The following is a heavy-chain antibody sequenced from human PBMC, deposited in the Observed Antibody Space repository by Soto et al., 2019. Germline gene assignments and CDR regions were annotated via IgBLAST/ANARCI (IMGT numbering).Heavy chain of an antibody. J-gene: IGHJ5*02. CDR3: AREVMDDEAGDNWFDP. Sequence: PSETLSLTCSVSGDSVSSGAYYWSWIRQPPGKGLEWIGYVYYSGSTSYNPSLKSRVTISVDTSKNQFSLKLSSVTAADTAVYYCAREVMDDEAGDNWFDPWGQGTLVTVSS. D-gene: IGHD2-21*01. CDR2: VYYSGST. CDR1: GDSVSSGAYY. V-gene: IGHV4-61*08.